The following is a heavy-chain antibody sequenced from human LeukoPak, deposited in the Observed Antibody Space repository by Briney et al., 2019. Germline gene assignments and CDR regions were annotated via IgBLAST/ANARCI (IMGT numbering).Heavy chain of an antibody. D-gene: IGHD6-19*01. CDR1: GSLFTSYW. CDR3: ARRLYSSGWEYYFDY. J-gene: IGHJ4*02. V-gene: IGHV5-51*01. CDR2: IYPGDSDT. Sequence: GGSLQISCQGSGSLFTSYWIGWVRQVPGKGLEWMGIIYPGDSDTRYSPSFQGQVTISADKSISTAYLQWSSLKASDTAMYYCARRLYSSGWEYYFDYWGQGTLVTVSS.